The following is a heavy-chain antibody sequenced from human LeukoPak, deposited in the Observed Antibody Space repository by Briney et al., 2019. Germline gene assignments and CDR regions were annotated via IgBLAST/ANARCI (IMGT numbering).Heavy chain of an antibody. Sequence: TGGSLRLSCAASVFTFSSYSMNWVRQAPGKGLEWVSSISSSSSYIYYADSVKGRFTISRDNAKNSLYLQMNSLRAEDTAVYYCARDLGSDGYYDYWGQGTLVTVSS. CDR2: ISSSSSYI. CDR3: ARDLGSDGYYDY. J-gene: IGHJ4*02. CDR1: VFTFSSYS. V-gene: IGHV3-21*01. D-gene: IGHD3-10*01.